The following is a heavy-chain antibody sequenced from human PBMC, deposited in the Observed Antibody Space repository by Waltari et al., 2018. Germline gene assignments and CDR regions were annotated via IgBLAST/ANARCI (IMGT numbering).Heavy chain of an antibody. J-gene: IGHJ5*02. CDR3: ARVNGGGYFFGGTYYDESNWFDP. CDR2: NNPNSGGT. Sequence: QVQLVQSGAEVKKPGASVKVSCKASGYTFTGYYIYWVRQAPGQGLEWMGRNNPNSGGTNYAQKFQGRITLTRDTSIRTAYMELSSLTSDDTAMYYCARVNGGGYFFGGTYYDESNWFDPWGQGTLVTVSS. V-gene: IGHV1-2*06. D-gene: IGHD2-15*01. CDR1: GYTFTGYY.